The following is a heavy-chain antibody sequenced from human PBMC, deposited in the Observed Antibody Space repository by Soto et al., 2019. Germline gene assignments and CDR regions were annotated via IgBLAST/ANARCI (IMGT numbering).Heavy chain of an antibody. Sequence: PGGSLRLSCAASGFTYSTYTMHWVRQAPGKGLEWVAVISYDGNNKFYADSVKGRFTISRDTSKNTLFLQMNSLRAEDTAVYYCTAKSYTLNVGYWGRGTLVTVSS. CDR1: GFTYSTYT. CDR2: ISYDGNNK. D-gene: IGHD3-16*01. V-gene: IGHV3-30-3*01. CDR3: TAKSYTLNVGY. J-gene: IGHJ4*02.